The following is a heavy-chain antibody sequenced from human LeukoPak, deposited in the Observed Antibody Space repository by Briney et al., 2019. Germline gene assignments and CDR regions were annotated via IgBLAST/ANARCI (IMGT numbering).Heavy chain of an antibody. CDR1: GFTFSDYY. CDR2: ISSSGSTI. CDR3: ARVVPAGVYYYGMDV. D-gene: IGHD2-2*01. J-gene: IGHJ6*02. Sequence: GGSLRLSCAASGFTFSDYYMSWIRQAPGKGLEWVSYISSSGSTIYYADSVKGRFTISRDNAKNSLYLQMNGLRAEDTAVYYCARVVPAGVYYYGMDVWGQGTTVTVSS. V-gene: IGHV3-11*01.